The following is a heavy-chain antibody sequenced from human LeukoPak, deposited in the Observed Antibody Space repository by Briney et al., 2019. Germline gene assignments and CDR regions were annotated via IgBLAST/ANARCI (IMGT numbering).Heavy chain of an antibody. D-gene: IGHD6-19*01. V-gene: IGHV1-18*04. Sequence: GASVKVSSRASGYTFTSYGISWVRQAPEQGLEGMGWISAYNGNTNYAQKLQGRVTMTTDTSTSTAYMELRSLRSDDTAVYYCARDLGDSSGWVGYFQHWGQGTLVTVSS. J-gene: IGHJ1*01. CDR2: ISAYNGNT. CDR1: GYTFTSYG. CDR3: ARDLGDSSGWVGYFQH.